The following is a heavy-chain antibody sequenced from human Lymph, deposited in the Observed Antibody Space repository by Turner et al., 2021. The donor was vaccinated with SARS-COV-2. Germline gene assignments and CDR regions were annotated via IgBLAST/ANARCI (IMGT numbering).Heavy chain of an antibody. V-gene: IGHV4-30-4*01. CDR1: GGSISSGDYY. D-gene: IGHD2-8*01. CDR2: IYYGGST. CDR3: ARVVVLRRAYFDY. J-gene: IGHJ4*02. Sequence: QVQLQESGPGLVKPSQTLSLTCTVPGGSISSGDYYWGWIRQPPGKGLEWIGYIYYGGSTFNNPSLKSRVTISVDTSKNQFSLKLSSVTAADTAVYYCARVVVLRRAYFDYWGQGTLVTVSS.